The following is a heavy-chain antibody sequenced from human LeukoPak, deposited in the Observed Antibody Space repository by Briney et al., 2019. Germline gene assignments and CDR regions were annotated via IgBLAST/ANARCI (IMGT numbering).Heavy chain of an antibody. CDR1: GFTCIIYW. J-gene: IGHJ6*03. D-gene: IGHD6-13*01. CDR2: TKQDGSEK. Sequence: HPVGSLRLSCAATGFTCIIYWMSWARPAPGTGLDGVANTKQDGSEKYSVDSVKGRLTISRDNAKNSLYLQMNSLRAEDTAVYYCARERQQLALYYYYYYMDVWGKGTTVTVSS. CDR3: ARERQQLALYYYYYYMDV. V-gene: IGHV3-7*01.